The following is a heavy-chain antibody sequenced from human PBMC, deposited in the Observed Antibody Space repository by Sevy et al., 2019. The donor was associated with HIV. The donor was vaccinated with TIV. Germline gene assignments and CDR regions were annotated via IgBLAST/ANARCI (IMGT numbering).Heavy chain of an antibody. D-gene: IGHD3-10*01. CDR3: ARHSHGSGTYYVPFDS. J-gene: IGHJ4*02. CDR2: VFNSGST. Sequence: SETLSLTCAVSGYSITSGYLWGWIRQPPGKGLEWIGSVFNSGSTYYNPSLNSRVIISVDTSNNQFSLKLNSVTAADTAEYYCARHSHGSGTYYVPFDSWGQGTLVTVSS. CDR1: GYSITSGYL. V-gene: IGHV4-38-2*01.